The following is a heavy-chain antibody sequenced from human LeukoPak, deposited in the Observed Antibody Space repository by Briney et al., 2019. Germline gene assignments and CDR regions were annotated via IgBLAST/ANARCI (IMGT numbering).Heavy chain of an antibody. V-gene: IGHV1-2*02. Sequence: ASVKVSCKTSGYSFTDYYIHWVRQAPGQGLEWMGWINPNTTDTEYAQKFQGRVTMTRDTSINTAYMELSSLRYDDTAVYYCARLTALAAYWGQGTLVTVSS. J-gene: IGHJ4*02. D-gene: IGHD5-18*01. CDR3: ARLTALAAY. CDR1: GYSFTDYY. CDR2: INPNTTDT.